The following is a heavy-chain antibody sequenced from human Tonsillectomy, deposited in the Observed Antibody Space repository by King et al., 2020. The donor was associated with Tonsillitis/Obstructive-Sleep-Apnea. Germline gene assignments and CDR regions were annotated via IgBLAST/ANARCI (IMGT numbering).Heavy chain of an antibody. D-gene: IGHD2-2*01. J-gene: IGHJ6*02. CDR1: GFTFSNYG. CDR3: AKNPAVPAAKHNYYYYGMDV. CDR2: ISYDGNNK. V-gene: IGHV3-30*18. Sequence: VQLVESGGGVVQPGRSLRLSCEASGFTFSNYGMHWVRQAPGKGLEWVAFISYDGNNKYYADSVKGRFTISRDNSKNTLYLQMNSLRAEDTAVYYCAKNPAVPAAKHNYYYYGMDVWGQGTTVTVSS.